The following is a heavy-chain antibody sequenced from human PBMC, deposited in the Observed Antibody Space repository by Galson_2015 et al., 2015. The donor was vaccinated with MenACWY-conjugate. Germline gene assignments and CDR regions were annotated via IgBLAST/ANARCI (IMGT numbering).Heavy chain of an antibody. CDR2: INPSGGST. CDR1: GYTFTSYY. D-gene: IGHD3-10*01. V-gene: IGHV1-46*01. Sequence: SVKVSCKASGYTFTSYYMHWVRQAPGQGLEWMGIINPSGGSTSYAQKFQGRVTMTRDTSTSTVYMELSSLRSEDTAVYYCASTGAFKYYYGSGSLGYYYYGMDVWGQGTTVTVSS. J-gene: IGHJ6*02. CDR3: ASTGAFKYYYGSGSLGYYYYGMDV.